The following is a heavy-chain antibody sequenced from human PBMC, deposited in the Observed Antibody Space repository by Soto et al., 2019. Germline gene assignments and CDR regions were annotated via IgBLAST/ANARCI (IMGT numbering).Heavy chain of an antibody. CDR2: IYSSGST. D-gene: IGHD4-17*01. Sequence: EPLSLTCTVTGESLYDYYWSWVRQPAGKGLEWIGRIYSSGSTNSNPSLKRRVTMSLDTSKNQFSLKMTSMTAADTAFYYCEREGTYGNYVGTLDYWGRGALVTVSS. CDR1: GESLYDYY. CDR3: EREGTYGNYVGTLDY. J-gene: IGHJ4*02. V-gene: IGHV4-4*07.